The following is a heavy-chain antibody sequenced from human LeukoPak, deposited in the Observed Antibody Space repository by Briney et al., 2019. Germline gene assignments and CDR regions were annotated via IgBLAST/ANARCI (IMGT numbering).Heavy chain of an antibody. CDR2: ISYDGSSK. V-gene: IGHV3-30*04. J-gene: IGHJ5*02. Sequence: GGSLRLSCAASGFTFSSYAMHWVRQAPGKGLEWVAVISYDGSSKYYADSVKGRFTISRDNSKNTLYLQMNSLRAEDTAVYYCARGQYYYDSSGLDPWGQGTLVTVSS. D-gene: IGHD3-22*01. CDR3: ARGQYYYDSSGLDP. CDR1: GFTFSSYA.